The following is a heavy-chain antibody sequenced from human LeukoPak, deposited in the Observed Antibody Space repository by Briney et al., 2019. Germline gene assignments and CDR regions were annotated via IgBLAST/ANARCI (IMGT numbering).Heavy chain of an antibody. J-gene: IGHJ4*02. CDR2: INHSGST. D-gene: IGHD1/OR15-1a*01. CDR1: GGFFSDYF. V-gene: IGHV4-34*01. CDR3: ARADSWNTIDY. Sequence: PSETLSLTCAVYGGFFSDYFWNWIRQSPGKGLEGIGEINHSGSTNYNPSLKSRVTISVDTSKNQFSLNLNSVTAADTAVYYCARADSWNTIDYWGQGNMVTVSS.